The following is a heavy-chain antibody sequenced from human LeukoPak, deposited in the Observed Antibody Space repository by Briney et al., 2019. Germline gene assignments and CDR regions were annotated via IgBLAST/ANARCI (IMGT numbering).Heavy chain of an antibody. D-gene: IGHD1-26*01. J-gene: IGHJ3*02. CDR3: ARKSRSYSDAFDI. CDR1: GGSISSYY. V-gene: IGHV4-59*01. CDR2: IYYSGST. Sequence: PSETLSLTCTVSGGSISSYYWSWIRQPPGKGLEWIGYIYYSGSTNYNPSLKSRVTISVDTSKKQFSLKLSSVTAADTAVYYCARKSRSYSDAFDIWGQGTMVTVSS.